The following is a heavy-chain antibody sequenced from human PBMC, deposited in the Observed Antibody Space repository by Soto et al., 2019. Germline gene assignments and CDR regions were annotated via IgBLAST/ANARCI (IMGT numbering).Heavy chain of an antibody. V-gene: IGHV5-51*01. CDR1: GYSFTSYW. D-gene: IGHD3-3*01. CDR3: ARQGLFGVVIIGWFDP. J-gene: IGHJ5*02. CDR2: IYPGDSDT. Sequence: GESLKLSCKGSGYSFTSYWIGWVRQMPGKGLEWMGIIYPGDSDTRYSPSFQGQVTISADKSISTAYLQWSSLKASDTAMYYCARQGLFGVVIIGWFDPWGQGTLVTVSS.